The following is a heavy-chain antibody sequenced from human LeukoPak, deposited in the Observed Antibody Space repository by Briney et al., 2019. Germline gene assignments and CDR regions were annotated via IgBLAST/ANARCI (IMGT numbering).Heavy chain of an antibody. V-gene: IGHV1-8*01. CDR3: ARGLRYCTNGVCYRGSPHYYYYMDV. D-gene: IGHD2-8*01. CDR2: MNPNSGNT. Sequence: GSSVKVSCKASGYTFTSYDINWVRQATGQGLEWMGWMNPNSGNTGYAQKFQGRVTMTRNTSISTAYMELSSLRSEDTAVYYCARGLRYCTNGVCYRGSPHYYYYMDVWGKGTTVTVSS. CDR1: GYTFTSYD. J-gene: IGHJ6*03.